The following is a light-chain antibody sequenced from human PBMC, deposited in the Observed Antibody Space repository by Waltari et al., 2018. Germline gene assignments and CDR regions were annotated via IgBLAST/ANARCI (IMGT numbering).Light chain of an antibody. CDR3: QQYYDWRRVT. V-gene: IGKV3D-15*01. J-gene: IGKJ5*01. Sequence: EIVMTQSPATLSVSPGERATLSCRASQSVSGNLAWYQQKPGQARRLLIYGASTRATGIPARFSGSASGTEFTLTISSLQSEDSAVYYCQQYYDWRRVTFGQGTRLEIK. CDR1: QSVSGN. CDR2: GAS.